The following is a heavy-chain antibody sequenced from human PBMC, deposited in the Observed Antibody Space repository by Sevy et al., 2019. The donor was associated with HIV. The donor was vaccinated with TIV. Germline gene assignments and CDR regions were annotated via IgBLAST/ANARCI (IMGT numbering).Heavy chain of an antibody. J-gene: IGHJ4*02. Sequence: SETLSLTCTVSGGSIGSSSYYWGWIRQPPGKGLEWIGSIYYSGSTYYNPSLKSRVTISVDTSKNQFSLKLSSVTAADTAVYYCARPIAAAVASPFDYWGQGTLVTVSS. D-gene: IGHD6-13*01. CDR1: GGSIGSSSYY. CDR2: IYYSGST. V-gene: IGHV4-39*01. CDR3: ARPIAAAVASPFDY.